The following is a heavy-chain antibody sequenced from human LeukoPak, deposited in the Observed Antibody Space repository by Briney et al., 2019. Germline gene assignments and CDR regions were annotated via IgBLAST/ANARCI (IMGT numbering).Heavy chain of an antibody. V-gene: IGHV4-59*01. CDR1: GGSISSYY. Sequence: PSETLSHTCTVSGGSISSYYWSWIRQPPGKGLEWIGYIYYSGSTNYNPSLKSRVTISVDTSKNQFSLKLSSVTAADTAVYYCARDGVVASPGAFDIWGQGTMVTVSS. D-gene: IGHD2-15*01. J-gene: IGHJ3*02. CDR3: ARDGVVASPGAFDI. CDR2: IYYSGST.